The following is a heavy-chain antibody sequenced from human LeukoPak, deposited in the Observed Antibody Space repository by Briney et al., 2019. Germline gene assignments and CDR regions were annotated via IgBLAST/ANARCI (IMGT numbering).Heavy chain of an antibody. V-gene: IGHV6-1*01. CDR2: TYYRSTWYN. J-gene: IGHJ5*02. CDR3: ARRLTQYDCFDP. Sequence: SQTLSLTCAISGDSVSSNSVTWNWIRQSPSRGLEWLGRTYYRSTWYNDYAVSVRGRITVNPDTSKNQFSLHLNSVTPEDTAVYYCARRLTQYDCFDPRGQGILVTVSS. CDR1: GDSVSSNSVT. D-gene: IGHD2-2*01.